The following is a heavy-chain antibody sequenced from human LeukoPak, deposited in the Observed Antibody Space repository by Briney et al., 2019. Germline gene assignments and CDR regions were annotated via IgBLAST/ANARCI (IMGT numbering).Heavy chain of an antibody. CDR1: GFTFSSYW. CDR3: ARDDYDILTGPYYYYGMDV. Sequence: PGGSLRLSCAASGFTFSSYWMSWVRQAPGKGLEWVANIKQDGGEKYYVDSVKGRFTISRDNAKNSLYLQMNSLRAEDTAVYYCARDDYDILTGPYYYYGMDVWGQGTTVTVSS. CDR2: IKQDGGEK. J-gene: IGHJ6*02. V-gene: IGHV3-7*01. D-gene: IGHD3-9*01.